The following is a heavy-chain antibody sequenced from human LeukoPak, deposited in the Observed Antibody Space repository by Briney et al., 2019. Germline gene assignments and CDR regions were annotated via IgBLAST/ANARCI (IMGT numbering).Heavy chain of an antibody. CDR3: AKVGRGDDYVWGSYQAY. V-gene: IGHV3-23*01. J-gene: IGHJ4*02. CDR2: ISGSGGST. D-gene: IGHD3-16*02. Sequence: GGSLRLSCAASGFTFSSYAISWVRQAPGKGLEWVSAISGSGGSTYYADSVKGRFTISRDNSKNTLYLQMNSLRAEDKAVYYCAKVGRGDDYVWGSYQAYWGQGSLVTVSS. CDR1: GFTFSSYA.